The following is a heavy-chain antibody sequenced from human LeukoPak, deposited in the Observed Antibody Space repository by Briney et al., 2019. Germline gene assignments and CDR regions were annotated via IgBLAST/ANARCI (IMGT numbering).Heavy chain of an antibody. CDR3: AKGALGGHGHDSSGYWDFDY. Sequence: GGSLRLSCAASGFTFSSYWMHWVRQAPGKGLVWVSRINSDGSSTSYADSVKGRFTISRDNAKNTLYLQMNSLRAEDTAVYYCAKGALGGHGHDSSGYWDFDYWGQGTLVTVSS. D-gene: IGHD3-22*01. CDR2: INSDGSST. CDR1: GFTFSSYW. J-gene: IGHJ4*02. V-gene: IGHV3-74*01.